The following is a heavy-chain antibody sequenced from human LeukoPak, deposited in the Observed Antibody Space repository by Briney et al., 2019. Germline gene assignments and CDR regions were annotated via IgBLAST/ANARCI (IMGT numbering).Heavy chain of an antibody. V-gene: IGHV3-30*02. Sequence: GGSLRLSCATSGFAFSSYWMLWVRQAPGKGLEWVTFIRYDGSNKYYADSVKGRFTISRDNSKNTLYLQMNSLRAEDTAVYYCAKDREYSSGWPRVDYWGQGTLVTVSS. CDR1: GFAFSSYW. D-gene: IGHD6-19*01. CDR2: IRYDGSNK. CDR3: AKDREYSSGWPRVDY. J-gene: IGHJ4*02.